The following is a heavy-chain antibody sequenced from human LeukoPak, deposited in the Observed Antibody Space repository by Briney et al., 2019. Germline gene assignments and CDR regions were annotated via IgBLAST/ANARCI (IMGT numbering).Heavy chain of an antibody. CDR1: GFSFMNAW. D-gene: IGHD2/OR15-2a*01. J-gene: IGHJ4*02. CDR3: TTFYHEYSPY. V-gene: IGHV3-15*01. CDR2: VKSNADGGTP. Sequence: GGSLRLSCAASGFSFMNAWMIWVRQAPGKGLEWVGRVKSNADGGTPDYAAPARGRFTISRDDSKNTLYLQMNSLKTEDTAVYYCTTFYHEYSPYWGRGTLVTVSS.